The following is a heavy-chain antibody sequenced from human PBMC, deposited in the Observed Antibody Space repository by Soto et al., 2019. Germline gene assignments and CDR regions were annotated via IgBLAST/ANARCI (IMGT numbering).Heavy chain of an antibody. D-gene: IGHD2-21*01. CDR3: ARLGAYYQSLDT. CDR2: INPNGGDT. J-gene: IGHJ5*02. V-gene: IGHV1-2*04. CDR1: GYTFTGYY. Sequence: GASVKVSCKASGYTFTGYYIHWVRQAPGQGLEWMGWINPNGGDTNYAQKFQDWVTMTRDTSISTAYMELSRLKSDDTAVYYCARLGAYYQSLDTWGPGTLVTVSS.